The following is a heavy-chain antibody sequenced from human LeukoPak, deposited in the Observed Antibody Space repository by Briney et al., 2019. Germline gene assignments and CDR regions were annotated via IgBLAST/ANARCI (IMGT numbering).Heavy chain of an antibody. V-gene: IGHV3-7*04. Sequence: GGSLRLSCAASGFTFSDYWMSWVRQAPGQGLEWVAKINQDGREQHFVDSVKGRFTISRDNAKNSMFLQMDSLRAEDTAVYYCTGGALDYWGQGALVTVSS. CDR2: INQDGREQ. J-gene: IGHJ4*02. CDR1: GFTFSDYW. CDR3: TGGALDY.